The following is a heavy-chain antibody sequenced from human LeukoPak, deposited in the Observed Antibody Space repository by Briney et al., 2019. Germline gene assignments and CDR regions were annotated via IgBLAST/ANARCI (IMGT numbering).Heavy chain of an antibody. CDR3: ARAHGSGSSFTKI. D-gene: IGHD3-10*01. V-gene: IGHV4-34*01. CDR1: GGSVGVYY. Sequence: PSETLSLTCAVDGGSVGVYYWSSIRQPPGKGLEWIGEINNSGSTNYNPSLKSRVTISVDTSKNQFSLKLSSVTAADTAVYYCARAHGSGSSFTKIWGQGTLVTVSS. J-gene: IGHJ4*02. CDR2: INNSGST.